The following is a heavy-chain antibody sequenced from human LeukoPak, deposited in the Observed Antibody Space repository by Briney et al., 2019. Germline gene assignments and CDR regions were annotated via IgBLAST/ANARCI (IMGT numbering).Heavy chain of an antibody. CDR1: GGSISSGSYY. V-gene: IGHV4-61*02. J-gene: IGHJ4*02. CDR3: ARDSTRRNFFDY. D-gene: IGHD2-2*01. Sequence: SQTLSLTCTVSGGSISSGSYYWSWIRQPAGKGLEWIGRIYTSGSTNYNPSLKSRVTISVDTSKNQFSLKLTSVTAADTAVYYCARDSTRRNFFDYWGQGTLVTVSS. CDR2: IYTSGST.